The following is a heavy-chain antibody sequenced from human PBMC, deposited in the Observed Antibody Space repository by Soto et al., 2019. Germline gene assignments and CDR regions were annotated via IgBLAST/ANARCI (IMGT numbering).Heavy chain of an antibody. Sequence: QLQLQESGPGLVKPSETLSLTCSVSGVSISNTSYYWGWIRQPPGKGLVWVGTIYFSGSTFYNPSLKSRVTISIDTSKNQFSLRLSSVTAADTAVYYCARHGSYWGQGTLVTVSS. V-gene: IGHV4-39*01. CDR1: GVSISNTSYY. CDR2: IYFSGST. CDR3: ARHGSY. J-gene: IGHJ4*02.